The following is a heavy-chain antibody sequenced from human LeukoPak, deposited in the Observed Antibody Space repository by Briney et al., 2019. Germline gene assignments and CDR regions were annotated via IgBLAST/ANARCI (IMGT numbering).Heavy chain of an antibody. CDR1: GFTFSSYW. V-gene: IGHV3-74*01. CDR3: ARDKAGGSVTTGFDY. Sequence: PGGSLRLSCAASGFTFSSYWMHWVRQAPGKGLVWVSRIDSDGSSTSYADSVKGRFTISRDNAKNTLYLQMNSPRAEDTAVYYWARDKAGGSVTTGFDYWGQGTLVTVSS. D-gene: IGHD4-17*01. CDR2: IDSDGSST. J-gene: IGHJ4*02.